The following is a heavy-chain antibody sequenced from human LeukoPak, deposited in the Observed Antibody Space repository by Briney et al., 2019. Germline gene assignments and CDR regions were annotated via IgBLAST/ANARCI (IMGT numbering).Heavy chain of an antibody. J-gene: IGHJ4*02. Sequence: SETLSLTCTISGASIDSYYWSWIRQPPGKGLEWIGEINHSGSTNYNPSLKSRVTISVDTSKNQFSLKLSSVTAADTAVYYCARPRTPYGSGSYYGYWGQGTLVTVSS. V-gene: IGHV4-34*01. CDR3: ARPRTPYGSGSYYGY. CDR1: GASIDSYY. CDR2: INHSGST. D-gene: IGHD3-10*01.